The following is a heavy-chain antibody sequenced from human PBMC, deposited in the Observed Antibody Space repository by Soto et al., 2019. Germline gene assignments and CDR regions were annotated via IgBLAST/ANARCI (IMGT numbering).Heavy chain of an antibody. CDR1: GGSFSGYY. D-gene: IGHD3-3*01. CDR2: INHSGST. V-gene: IGHV4-34*01. CDR3: ARGRITIFGNDY. J-gene: IGHJ4*02. Sequence: SETLSLTCAVDGGSFSGYYWSWIRQPPGKGLEWIGEINHSGSTNYNPSLKSRVTISVDTSKNQFSLKLSSVTAADTAVYYCARGRITIFGNDYRGQGTLVPVSS.